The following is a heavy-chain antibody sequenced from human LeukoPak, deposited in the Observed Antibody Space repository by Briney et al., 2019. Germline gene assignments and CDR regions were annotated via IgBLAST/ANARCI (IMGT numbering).Heavy chain of an antibody. CDR1: GFTVSSNY. CDR2: ISGSGGST. V-gene: IGHV3-23*01. Sequence: GGSLRLSCAASGFTVSSNYMSWVRQAPGKGLEWVSAISGSGGSTYYADSVKGRFTISRDNSKNTLYLQMNSLRAEDTAVYYCAKTRSWGIAAAGYYWGQGTLVTVSS. D-gene: IGHD6-13*01. CDR3: AKTRSWGIAAAGYY. J-gene: IGHJ4*02.